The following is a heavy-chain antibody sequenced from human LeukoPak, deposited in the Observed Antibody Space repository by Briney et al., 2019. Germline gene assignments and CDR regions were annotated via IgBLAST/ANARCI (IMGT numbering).Heavy chain of an antibody. V-gene: IGHV4-59*01. D-gene: IGHD2-21*02. CDR3: ARDRAYCGGDCYPALNRYYMDV. CDR1: GGSISSYY. CDR2: IYYSGST. Sequence: SETLSLTCTVAGGSISSYYWSWIRQPPGKGLEWIGYIYYSGSTNYNPSIKGRVTISVDTSKNQFSLKLSSVTAADTAVYYCARDRAYCGGDCYPALNRYYMDVWGKGTTVTVSS. J-gene: IGHJ6*03.